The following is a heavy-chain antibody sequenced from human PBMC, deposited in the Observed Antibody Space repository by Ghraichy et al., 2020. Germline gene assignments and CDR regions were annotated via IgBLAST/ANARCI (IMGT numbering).Heavy chain of an antibody. CDR2: IWYDGSNK. D-gene: IGHD3-22*01. CDR3: ARDKTPHYYDSSGSLYY. J-gene: IGHJ4*02. Sequence: GGSLRLSCAASGFTFSSYGMHWVRQAPGKGLEWVAVIWYDGSNKYYADSVKGRFTISRDNSKNTLYLQMNSLRAEDTAVYYCARDKTPHYYDSSGSLYYWGQGTLVTVSS. CDR1: GFTFSSYG. V-gene: IGHV3-33*08.